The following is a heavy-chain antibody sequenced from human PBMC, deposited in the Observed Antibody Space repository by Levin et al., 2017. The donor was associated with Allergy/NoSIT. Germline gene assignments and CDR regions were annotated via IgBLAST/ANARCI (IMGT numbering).Heavy chain of an antibody. D-gene: IGHD3-16*01. CDR1: GGSISSSSYY. J-gene: IGHJ6*03. Sequence: SETLSLTCTVSGGSISSSSYYWGWIRQPPGTGLELIGSIYYSGSTYYNPSLKSRVTISVDTSKNQFSLKLSSVTAADTAVYYCARAWGDSRYYYYYYMDVWGKGTTVTVSS. CDR3: ARAWGDSRYYYYYYMDV. V-gene: IGHV4-39*01. CDR2: IYYSGST.